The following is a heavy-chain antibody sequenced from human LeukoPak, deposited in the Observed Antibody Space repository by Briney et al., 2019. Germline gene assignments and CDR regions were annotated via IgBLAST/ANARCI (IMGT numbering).Heavy chain of an antibody. CDR1: GFTFSSYG. J-gene: IGHJ4*02. Sequence: PGRSLRLSCAASGFTFSSYGMHWVRQAPGKGLEWVAVISYDGSNKYYADFVKGRFTISRDNSKNTLYLQMNSLRAEDTAVYYCAKDRDYTDGGNLYFDYWGQGTLVTVSS. D-gene: IGHD4-23*01. CDR2: ISYDGSNK. V-gene: IGHV3-30*18. CDR3: AKDRDYTDGGNLYFDY.